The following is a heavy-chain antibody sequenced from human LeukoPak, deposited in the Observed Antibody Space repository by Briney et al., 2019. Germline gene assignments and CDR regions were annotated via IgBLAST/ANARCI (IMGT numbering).Heavy chain of an antibody. D-gene: IGHD3-9*01. Sequence: GGSLRLSCAASGFTFSTYAMSWDRQAPGKGLEWVSAISGGIITTYYTDSVKGRFTISRDNSKHTLDLQMDSLRVDDTAVYYCAKMTGLKLTNYGMDVWGQGTTVTVSS. CDR1: GFTFSTYA. V-gene: IGHV3-23*01. J-gene: IGHJ6*02. CDR2: ISGGIITT. CDR3: AKMTGLKLTNYGMDV.